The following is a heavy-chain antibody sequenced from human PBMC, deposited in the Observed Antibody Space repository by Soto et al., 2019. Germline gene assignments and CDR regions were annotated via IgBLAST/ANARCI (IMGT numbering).Heavy chain of an antibody. V-gene: IGHV4-34*01. CDR3: ARGRNNYYDSSGYGSH. Sequence: SASMDLTRAFYGVTFCVSFWSWIRQPAGKGLEWIGEINHSGSTNYNPSLKSRVTISVDTSKNQFSLKLSSVTAADTAVYYCARGRNNYYDSSGYGSHWGQGTPVTCSS. J-gene: IGHJ4*02. CDR2: INHSGST. CDR1: GVTFCVSF. D-gene: IGHD3-22*01.